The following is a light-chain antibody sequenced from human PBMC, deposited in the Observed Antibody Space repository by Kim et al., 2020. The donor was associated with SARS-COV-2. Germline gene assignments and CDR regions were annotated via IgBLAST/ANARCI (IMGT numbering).Light chain of an antibody. V-gene: IGLV2-14*01. Sequence: QSALTQPASVSGSPGQSITISCTGTSSDVGGYNYVSWYQQYPGKAPKLMIYEVNYRPSGVSNRSSGSKSGNTASLTISGLQAEDEADYYCSSYTSSSTLAYVFGTGTKVTVL. CDR1: SSDVGGYNY. J-gene: IGLJ1*01. CDR3: SSYTSSSTLAYV. CDR2: EVN.